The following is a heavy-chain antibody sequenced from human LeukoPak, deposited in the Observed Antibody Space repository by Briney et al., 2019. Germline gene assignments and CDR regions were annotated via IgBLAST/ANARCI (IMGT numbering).Heavy chain of an antibody. CDR3: ARDFPARDWFFDL. CDR1: GYTFSSYA. V-gene: IGHV1-8*03. CDR2: MKRNSGNT. Sequence: ASVEVCCKASGYTFSSYATIWLGRATGQGREGMGGMKRNSGNTGAAQMFQGRVTITKNASISTAYMELSSLRSEDTAVYYCARDFPARDWFFDLWGRGTLVTVSS. J-gene: IGHJ2*01.